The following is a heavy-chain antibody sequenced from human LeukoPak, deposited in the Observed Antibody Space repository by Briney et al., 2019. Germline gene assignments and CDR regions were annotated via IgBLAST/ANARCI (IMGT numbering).Heavy chain of an antibody. CDR3: TKDRRGNWNYVGAFDI. V-gene: IGHV3-23*01. D-gene: IGHD1-7*01. CDR1: GFTFSSYS. Sequence: GGSLRLSCAASGFTFSSYSMNWVRQAPGKGLEWVSIISESGGSTNYADSVKGRFTISRDNSKNTLDLQMSSLRAEDTAIYYCTKDRRGNWNYVGAFDIWGQGTMVTVSS. CDR2: ISESGGST. J-gene: IGHJ3*02.